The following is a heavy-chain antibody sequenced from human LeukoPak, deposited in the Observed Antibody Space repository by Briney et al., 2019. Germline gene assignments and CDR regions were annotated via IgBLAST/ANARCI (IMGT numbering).Heavy chain of an antibody. D-gene: IGHD2-8*02. J-gene: IGHJ4*02. CDR1: GFTFSSYA. CDR2: ISGSGGST. Sequence: GGSLKLSCAASGFTFSSYAMSWVRQAPGKGLEWVSAISGSGGSTYYADSVKGRFTISRDNSKNTLYPQMNSLRAEDTAVYYCAKPLVGSEDYWGQGTLVTVSS. CDR3: AKPLVGSEDY. V-gene: IGHV3-23*01.